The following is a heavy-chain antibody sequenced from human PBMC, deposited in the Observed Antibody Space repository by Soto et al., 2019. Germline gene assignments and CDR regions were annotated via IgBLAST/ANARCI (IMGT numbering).Heavy chain of an antibody. CDR3: ARGYCSSTSCYATGYFDL. CDR1: GGSISSSSYY. Sequence: QLQLQESGPGLVKPSETLSLTCTVSGGSISSSSYYWGWVRQPPGKGLEFIGCIYYSGSTYYNPSLKSRVTISVDTSKNQFSLKLSSVTAADTAVFYCARGYCSSTSCYATGYFDLWGRGTLVTVSS. J-gene: IGHJ2*01. V-gene: IGHV4-39*01. CDR2: IYYSGST. D-gene: IGHD2-2*01.